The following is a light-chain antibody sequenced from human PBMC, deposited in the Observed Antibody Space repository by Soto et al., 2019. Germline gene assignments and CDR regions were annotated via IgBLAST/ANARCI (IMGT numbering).Light chain of an antibody. V-gene: IGKV1-39*01. CDR2: AAS. CDR1: QYIRTT. Sequence: DIQMTQSPSSLSASVGDRVTITCRASQYIRTTLNWYHQKPGKAPKLLIYAASRLQSGVPSRFSGSGSGTDFTLTNSSLQPEDFATYYCQQSYSAPLTFGGGTKVEIK. CDR3: QQSYSAPLT. J-gene: IGKJ4*01.